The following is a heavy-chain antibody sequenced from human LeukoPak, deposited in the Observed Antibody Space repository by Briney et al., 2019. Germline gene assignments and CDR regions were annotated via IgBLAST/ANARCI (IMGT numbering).Heavy chain of an antibody. Sequence: DPSETLSLTCTVSGGSISSYYWSWIRQPPGKGLECIGYIYYSGSTNYNPSLKSRVTISVDTSKNQFSLKLSSVTAADTAVYYCAREGEQPFYGMDVWGQGTTVTVSS. D-gene: IGHD1-26*01. CDR3: AREGEQPFYGMDV. CDR1: GGSISSYY. V-gene: IGHV4-59*01. J-gene: IGHJ6*02. CDR2: IYYSGST.